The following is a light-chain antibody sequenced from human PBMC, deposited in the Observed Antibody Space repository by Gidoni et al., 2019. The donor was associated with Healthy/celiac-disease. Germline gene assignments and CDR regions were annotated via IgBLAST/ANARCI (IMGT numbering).Light chain of an antibody. Sequence: NFMLTQPHSVSESPGKTVTISCTGSSGSIASNYVQWYQQHPGSAPTTVIYEDNQRPSGVPDRFSGSIDSSSNSASLIISGLKTEDEADYYCQSYDSSNRGVFGGGTKLTVL. CDR3: QSYDSSNRGV. CDR2: EDN. CDR1: SGSIASNY. V-gene: IGLV6-57*02. J-gene: IGLJ2*01.